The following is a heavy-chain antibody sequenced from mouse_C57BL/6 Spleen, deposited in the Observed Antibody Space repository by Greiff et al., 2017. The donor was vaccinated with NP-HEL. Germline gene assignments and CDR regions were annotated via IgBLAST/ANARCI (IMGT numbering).Heavy chain of an antibody. D-gene: IGHD2-4*01. J-gene: IGHJ1*03. CDR3: AKIGLYDYDWYFDV. V-gene: IGHV2-5*01. Sequence: QVQLKQSGPGLVQPSQSLSITCTVSGFSLTSYGVHWVRQSPGKGLEWLGVIWRGGSTDYNAAFMSRLSITKDNSKSQVFIKMNSLQADDTAIYYCAKIGLYDYDWYFDVWGTGTTVTVSS. CDR2: IWRGGST. CDR1: GFSLTSYG.